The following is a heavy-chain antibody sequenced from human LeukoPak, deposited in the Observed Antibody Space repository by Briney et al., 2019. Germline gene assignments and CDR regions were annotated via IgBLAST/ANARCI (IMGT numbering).Heavy chain of an antibody. D-gene: IGHD2-8*01. J-gene: IGHJ4*02. Sequence: GGSLRLSCAASGFTFSSSWMAWVRQAPGKGLGWVANIKYDGGTKHSVDSVTGRFTISRDNAKNSLYLQMNNLRVEDTAVYYCARDTDGNLDHWGQGTLVTVSS. CDR2: IKYDGGTK. CDR3: ARDTDGNLDH. V-gene: IGHV3-7*01. CDR1: GFTFSSSW.